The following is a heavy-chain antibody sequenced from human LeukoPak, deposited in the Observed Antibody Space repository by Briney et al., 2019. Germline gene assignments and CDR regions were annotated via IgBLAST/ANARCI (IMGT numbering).Heavy chain of an antibody. CDR1: AFSFTSYL. CDR2: IYPGDSGT. CDR3: ARRRYCNSTSCYEGAFDI. Sequence: GDSLKISCKGSAFSFTSYLIAWVRQMPGKGLEWMGIIYPGDSGTRYSPSFQGQVTMSADKSITTAYLQWSSLKASDTAIYYCARRRYCNSTSCYEGAFDIWGQGTMVTVSS. V-gene: IGHV5-51*01. J-gene: IGHJ3*02. D-gene: IGHD2-2*01.